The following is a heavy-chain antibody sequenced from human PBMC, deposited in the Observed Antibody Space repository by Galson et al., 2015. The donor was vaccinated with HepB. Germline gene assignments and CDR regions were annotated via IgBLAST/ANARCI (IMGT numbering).Heavy chain of an antibody. CDR1: GFTFSSYA. CDR3: AQEDWHLSYYYAMDI. V-gene: IGHV3-23*01. Sequence: SLRLSCAVSGFTFSSYAMSWVRQAPGKGLEWVSGITGSGGNTFYADSVKGRFTISRDNSKNTLYLQMKSLRVDDTAVYYCAQEDWHLSYYYAMDIWGQGTTVTVSS. D-gene: IGHD3-10*01. CDR2: ITGSGGNT. J-gene: IGHJ6*02.